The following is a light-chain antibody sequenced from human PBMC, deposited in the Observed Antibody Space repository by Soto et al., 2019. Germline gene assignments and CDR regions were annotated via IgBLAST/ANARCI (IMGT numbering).Light chain of an antibody. Sequence: LPQPPSASGTPGQRVTISCSTSNSRSGSNYVYWYQQLPGTAPKLLIYRNDQRPSGVPDRFSGSKSGTSASLAISGLRSEDEADYYCAKWDDSLRVYVFGTGTKVTVL. J-gene: IGLJ1*01. V-gene: IGLV1-47*01. CDR3: AKWDDSLRVYV. CDR2: RND. CDR1: NSRSGSNY.